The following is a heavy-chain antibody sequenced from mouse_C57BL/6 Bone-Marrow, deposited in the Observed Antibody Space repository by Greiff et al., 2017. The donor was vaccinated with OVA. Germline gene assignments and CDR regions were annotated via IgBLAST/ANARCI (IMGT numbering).Heavy chain of an antibody. V-gene: IGHV1-82*01. Sequence: QVQLQQSGPELVKPGASVKISCKASGYAFSSSWMHWVKQRPGKGLEWIGRIYPGDGDTNYNGKFKGKATLTADKSSSTAYLQLSSLTSEDSAVYDCEGRGGYDYDLAWFAYGGKGTLVTVSA. CDR2: IYPGDGDT. D-gene: IGHD2-4*01. CDR3: EGRGGYDYDLAWFAY. J-gene: IGHJ3*01. CDR1: GYAFSSSW.